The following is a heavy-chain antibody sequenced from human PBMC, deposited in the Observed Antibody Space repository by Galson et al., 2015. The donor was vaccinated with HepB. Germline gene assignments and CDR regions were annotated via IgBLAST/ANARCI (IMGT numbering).Heavy chain of an antibody. D-gene: IGHD6-13*01. CDR2: ISPNSGGT. CDR3: ARVPGGYSSSWSPFDY. Sequence: SVKVSCKASGDTFTGYYMHWVRQAPGQGLEWMGWISPNSGGTNYAQKFQGRVTMTRDTSISTAYMELSRLRSDDTAVYYCARVPGGYSSSWSPFDYWGQGTLVTVSS. CDR1: GDTFTGYY. J-gene: IGHJ4*02. V-gene: IGHV1-2*02.